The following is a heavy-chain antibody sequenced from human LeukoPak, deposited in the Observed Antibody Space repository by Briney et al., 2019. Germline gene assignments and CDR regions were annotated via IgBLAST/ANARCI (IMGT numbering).Heavy chain of an antibody. CDR3: ARALYYYGSGSYCGY. V-gene: IGHV1-69*06. Sequence: ASVKVSCKASGGTFSSYAISWVRQAPGQGLEWMGGIIPIFGTANYAQKFQGRVTITADKSTSTAYMELSSLRSEDTAVYYCARALYYYGSGSYCGYWGQGTLVTVSS. D-gene: IGHD3-10*01. CDR2: IIPIFGTA. J-gene: IGHJ4*02. CDR1: GGTFSSYA.